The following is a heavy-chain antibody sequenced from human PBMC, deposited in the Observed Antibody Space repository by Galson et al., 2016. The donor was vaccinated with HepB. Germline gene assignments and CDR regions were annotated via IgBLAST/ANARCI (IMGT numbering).Heavy chain of an antibody. CDR2: INSDGSST. Sequence: SLRLSCAASGFTLSSYWMHWVRQAPGKGLEWVSRINSDGSSTSYADSVKGRFTISRDNTKNTLYLQMSSLRAEDTAVYYCARGQHKTTFGVTINNHYYMDVWGKGTTVTVSS. J-gene: IGHJ6*03. D-gene: IGHD3-3*01. CDR3: ARGQHKTTFGVTINNHYYMDV. CDR1: GFTLSSYW. V-gene: IGHV3-74*01.